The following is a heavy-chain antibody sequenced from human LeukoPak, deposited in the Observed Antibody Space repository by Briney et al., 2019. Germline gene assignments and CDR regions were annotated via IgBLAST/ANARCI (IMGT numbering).Heavy chain of an antibody. CDR1: GYTFTSYG. CDR3: ARADYVWGSYRFSWGDY. Sequence: ASVKVSCKASGYTFTSYGISWVRQAPGQRLEWMGWISAYNGNTNYAQKLQGRVTMTTDTSTSTAYMELRSLRSDDTAVYYCARADYVWGSYRFSWGDYWGQGTLVTVSS. V-gene: IGHV1-18*01. CDR2: ISAYNGNT. J-gene: IGHJ4*02. D-gene: IGHD3-16*02.